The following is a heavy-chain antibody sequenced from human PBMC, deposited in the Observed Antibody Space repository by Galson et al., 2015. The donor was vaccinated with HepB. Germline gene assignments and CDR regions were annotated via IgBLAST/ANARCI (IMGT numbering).Heavy chain of an antibody. CDR1: GFTFSSYA. CDR2: ISYDGSNK. CDR3: AEEGVGATMRED. V-gene: IGHV3-30-3*01. J-gene: IGHJ4*02. Sequence: SLRLSCAASGFTFSSYAMHWVRQAPGKGLEWVAVISYDGSNKYYADSVKGRFTISRDNSKNTLYLQMNSLRAEDTAVYYCAEEGVGATMREDWGQGTLVTVSS. D-gene: IGHD1-26*01.